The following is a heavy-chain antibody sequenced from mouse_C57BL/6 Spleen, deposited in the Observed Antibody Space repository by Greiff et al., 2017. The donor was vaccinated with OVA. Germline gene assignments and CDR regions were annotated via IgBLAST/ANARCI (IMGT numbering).Heavy chain of an antibody. J-gene: IGHJ1*03. Sequence: EVKLVESGGGLVKPGGSLKLSCAASGFTFSSYAMSWVRQTPEKRLEWVATISDGGSYTYYPDNVKGRFTISRDNAKNNLYLQMSHLKSEDTAMYYCAREKGGSSYDWYFDVWGTGTTVTVSS. CDR2: ISDGGSYT. CDR3: AREKGGSSYDWYFDV. CDR1: GFTFSSYA. V-gene: IGHV5-4*01. D-gene: IGHD1-1*01.